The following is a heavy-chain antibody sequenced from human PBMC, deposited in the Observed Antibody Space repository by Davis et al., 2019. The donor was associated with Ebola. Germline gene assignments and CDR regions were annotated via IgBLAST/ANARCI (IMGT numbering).Heavy chain of an antibody. D-gene: IGHD6-6*01. CDR3: AFGPSSSSFVY. CDR1: GYTFTSYA. J-gene: IGHJ4*02. CDR2: INAGNGNT. Sequence: AASVKVSCKASGYTFTSYAMHWVRQAPGQRLEWMGWINAGNGNTKYSQKLQGRVTFTRETSASTAYMELSSLRSEDTAVYYCAFGPSSSSFVYWGQGTLVTVSS. V-gene: IGHV1-3*01.